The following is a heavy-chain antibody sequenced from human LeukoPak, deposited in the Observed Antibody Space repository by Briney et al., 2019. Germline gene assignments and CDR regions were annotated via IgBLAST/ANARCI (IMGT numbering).Heavy chain of an antibody. J-gene: IGHJ6*02. CDR3: ARDSTAMTGLKMDG. CDR1: GYTFTDYH. CDR2: VNSDSGGT. V-gene: IGHV1-2*02. D-gene: IGHD3-9*01. Sequence: ASVKVSCKASGYTFTDYHIHWVRQAPGQGLEWMGWVNSDSGGTNYAQKFQGRVTMTRDTSITIAYMELSSLRSDDAAIYYCARDSTAMTGLKMDGWGQVTTVTVSS.